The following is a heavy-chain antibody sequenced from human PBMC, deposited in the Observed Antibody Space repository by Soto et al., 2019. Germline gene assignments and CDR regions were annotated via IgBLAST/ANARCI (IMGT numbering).Heavy chain of an antibody. CDR2: INPSGGST. Sequence: ASVKVSCKASGYTFTSYYMHWVRQAPGQGLEWMGIINPSGGSTSYAQKFQGRVTMTRDTSTSTVYMELSSLRSEDTAVYYCARALNGGNPGTAFFDYWGQGILVTVSS. CDR3: ARALNGGNPGTAFFDY. V-gene: IGHV1-46*01. D-gene: IGHD2-15*01. CDR1: GYTFTSYY. J-gene: IGHJ4*02.